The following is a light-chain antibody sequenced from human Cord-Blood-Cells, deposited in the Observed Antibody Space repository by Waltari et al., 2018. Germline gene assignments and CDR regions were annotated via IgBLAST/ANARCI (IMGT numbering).Light chain of an antibody. CDR2: AAS. J-gene: IGKJ1*01. CDR3: QQCYSTPWT. V-gene: IGKV1-39*01. Sequence: DIQMTQSQSSLSVSVGDRVTITCRASQSISSYLNWYQQKPGKAPKLLIYAASSLQSGVPSRFSGSGSGTDFTLTISSLQPEDFATYYCQQCYSTPWTFGQGTKVEIK. CDR1: QSISSY.